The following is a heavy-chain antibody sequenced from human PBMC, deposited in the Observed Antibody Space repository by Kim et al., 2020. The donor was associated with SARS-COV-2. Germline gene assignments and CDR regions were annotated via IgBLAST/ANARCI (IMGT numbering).Heavy chain of an antibody. D-gene: IGHD2-15*01. CDR1: GGTFSSYA. V-gene: IGHV1-69*04. CDR2: IIPILGIA. J-gene: IGHJ5*02. Sequence: SVKVSCKASGGTFSSYAISWVRQAPGQGLEWMGRIIPILGIANYAQKFQGRVTITADKSTSTAYMELSSLRSEDTAVYYCAREEVVAATPEVVGWFDPWGQGTLVTVSS. CDR3: AREEVVAATPEVVGWFDP.